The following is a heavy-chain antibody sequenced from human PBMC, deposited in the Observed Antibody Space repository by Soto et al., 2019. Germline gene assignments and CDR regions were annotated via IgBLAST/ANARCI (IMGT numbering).Heavy chain of an antibody. V-gene: IGHV4-31*03. CDR3: ARSIVATRQPQPYYFDY. CDR1: GGSISSGGYY. J-gene: IGHJ4*02. Sequence: SETLSLTCTVSGGSISSGGYYWSWIRQHPGKGLEWIGYIYYSGSTYYNPSLKSRVTISVDTSKNQFSLKLSSVTAADTAVYYCARSIVATRQPQPYYFDYWGQGTLVTVSS. CDR2: IYYSGST. D-gene: IGHD5-12*01.